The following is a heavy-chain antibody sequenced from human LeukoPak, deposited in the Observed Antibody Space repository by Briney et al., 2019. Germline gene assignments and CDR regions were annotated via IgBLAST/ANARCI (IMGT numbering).Heavy chain of an antibody. CDR2: MNPNSGNT. V-gene: IGHV1-8*01. Sequence: ASVKVSCKASGYTFTSYDINWVRQATGQGLEWMGWMNPNSGNTGYAQKFQGRVTMTRNTSISTAYMELSSLRSEDTAVYYCARYGVTMVRGVIITNWFDPWAREPWSPSPQ. J-gene: IGHJ5*02. CDR3: ARYGVTMVRGVIITNWFDP. CDR1: GYTFTSYD. D-gene: IGHD3-10*01.